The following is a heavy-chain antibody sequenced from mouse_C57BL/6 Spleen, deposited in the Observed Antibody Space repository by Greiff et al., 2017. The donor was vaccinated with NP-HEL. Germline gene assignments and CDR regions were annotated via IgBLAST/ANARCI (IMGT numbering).Heavy chain of an antibody. CDR3: ARNYYGSSYGFAY. CDR1: GYTFTSYW. D-gene: IGHD1-1*01. J-gene: IGHJ3*01. CDR2: IHPNSGST. V-gene: IGHV1-64*01. Sequence: VQLQQPGAELVKPGASVKLSCKASGYTFTSYWMHWVKQRPGQGLEWIGMIHPNSGSTNYNEKFKSKATLTVDKSSSTAYMQLSSLTSEDSAVYDCARNYYGSSYGFAYWGQGTLVTVSA.